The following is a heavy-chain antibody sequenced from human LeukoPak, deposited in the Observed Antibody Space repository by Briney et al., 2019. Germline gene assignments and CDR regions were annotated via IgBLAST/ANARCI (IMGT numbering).Heavy chain of an antibody. D-gene: IGHD2-15*01. J-gene: IGHJ4*02. CDR3: ARAPGGCGGTCPFDY. CDR2: IYSSGRT. CDR1: GGSMSGSF. Sequence: SETLSLTCTVSGGSMSGSFWSWIRQPAGKGLEWVGRIYSSGRTNYNPSLKSRVTMSLDTSESQFSLKLTSVTAADRAVYYCARAPGGCGGTCPFDYWGQGTLVTVAS. V-gene: IGHV4-4*07.